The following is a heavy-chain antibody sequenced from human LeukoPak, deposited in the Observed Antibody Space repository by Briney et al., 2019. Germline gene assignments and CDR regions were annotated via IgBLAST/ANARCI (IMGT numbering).Heavy chain of an antibody. J-gene: IGHJ6*04. Sequence: SETLSLTCSVSGGSISSSSYYWGWIRQPPGKGLEWIGSIYYSGSTYYNPPLKSRVTISVDTSKNQFSLKLSSVTAADTAVYYCARDRGYCSSISCRADVWGKGTTVTVSS. CDR2: IYYSGST. CDR1: GGSISSSSYY. CDR3: ARDRGYCSSISCRADV. V-gene: IGHV4-39*07. D-gene: IGHD2-2*01.